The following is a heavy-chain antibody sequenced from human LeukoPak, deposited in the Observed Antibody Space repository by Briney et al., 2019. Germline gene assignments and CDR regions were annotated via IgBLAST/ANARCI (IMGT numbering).Heavy chain of an antibody. CDR1: GLTFSSYG. J-gene: IGHJ6*02. CDR3: AKDRIQLWSMGYGMDV. D-gene: IGHD5-18*01. V-gene: IGHV3-30*18. CDR2: ISYDGSNK. Sequence: PGGSLRLSCAASGLTFSSYGMHWVRQAPGKGLEWVAVISYDGSNKYYADSVKGRFTISRDNSKNTLYLQMNSLRAEDTAVYYCAKDRIQLWSMGYGMDVWGQGTTVTVSS.